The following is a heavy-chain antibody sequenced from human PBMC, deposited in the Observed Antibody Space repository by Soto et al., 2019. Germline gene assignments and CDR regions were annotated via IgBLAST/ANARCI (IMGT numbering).Heavy chain of an antibody. J-gene: IGHJ5*02. CDR2: ISGSGGST. V-gene: IGHV3-23*01. D-gene: IGHD2-2*01. CDR3: AKEAGVSAALNAEFDP. Sequence: GGSLRLSCAASGFTFSSYAMSWVRQAPGKGLEWVSAISGSGGSTYYADSVKGRFTISRDNSKNTLYLQMNSLRAEDTAVYYCAKEAGVSAALNAEFDPWGQGTLVTVSS. CDR1: GFTFSSYA.